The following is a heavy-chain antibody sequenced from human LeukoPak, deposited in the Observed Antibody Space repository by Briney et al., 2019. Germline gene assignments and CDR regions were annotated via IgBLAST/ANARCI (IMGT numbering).Heavy chain of an antibody. J-gene: IGHJ4*02. V-gene: IGHV1-69*05. D-gene: IGHD2-15*01. CDR2: IIPIFGTA. CDR3: AIVVVVAAKGYFDY. Sequence: SVKVSCKASGGTFSSYAISWVRQAPGQGLEWMGGIIPIFGTANYAQKFQGRVTITTDESTSTAYMELSSLRSEDMAVYYCAIVVVVAAKGYFDYWGQGTLVTVSS. CDR1: GGTFSSYA.